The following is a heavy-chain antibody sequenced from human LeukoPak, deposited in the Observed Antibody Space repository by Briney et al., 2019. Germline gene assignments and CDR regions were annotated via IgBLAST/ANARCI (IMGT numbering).Heavy chain of an antibody. CDR3: TAVATSGIGHAFDI. D-gene: IGHD5-12*01. V-gene: IGHV3-15*01. CDR2: IKSKTDGGTK. CDR1: GFTFSNAW. J-gene: IGHJ3*02. Sequence: GGSLRLSCAASGFTFSNAWMSWVRQAPGKGLEWVGRIKSKTDGGTKDYAAPVKGRFTISRDDSRNTLYLQMNSLKTEDTAVYYCTAVATSGIGHAFDIWGQGTMVTVSS.